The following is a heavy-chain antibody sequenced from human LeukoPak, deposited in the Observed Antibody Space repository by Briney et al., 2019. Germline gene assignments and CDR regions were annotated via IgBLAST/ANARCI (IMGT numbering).Heavy chain of an antibody. CDR1: GFTFSSYS. Sequence: GGSLRLSCAASGFTFSSYSMNWVRQAPGKGLEWVSSISSSSSYIYYADSVKGRFTISRDNAKNSLYLQMNSLRAEDTAVYYCARIIMTGIPVDYWGQGSLVTVSS. V-gene: IGHV3-21*01. CDR2: ISSSSSYI. D-gene: IGHD1-20*01. J-gene: IGHJ4*02. CDR3: ARIIMTGIPVDY.